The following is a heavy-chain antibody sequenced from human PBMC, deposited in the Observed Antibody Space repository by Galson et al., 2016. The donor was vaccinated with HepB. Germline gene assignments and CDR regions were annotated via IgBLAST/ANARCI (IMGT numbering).Heavy chain of an antibody. Sequence: SVKVSCKASGGTFSSYHISWVRQAPGQGLEWMGEIIPIFGTSNHAQKFRGRVTITADESTTTAYMELSSLRAEDTALYFLALYPGGNGVLNSWGQGTLVTVSS. CDR1: GGTFSSYH. J-gene: IGHJ4*02. D-gene: IGHD4-23*01. CDR2: IIPIFGTS. CDR3: ALYPGGNGVLNS. V-gene: IGHV1-69*13.